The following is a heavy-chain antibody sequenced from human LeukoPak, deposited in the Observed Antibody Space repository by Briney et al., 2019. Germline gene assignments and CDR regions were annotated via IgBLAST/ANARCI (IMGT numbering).Heavy chain of an antibody. J-gene: IGHJ3*02. Sequence: AASVKVSCKASGYTFTSYDINWVRQATGQGLEWMGWINPNSGGTNYAQKFQGRVTMTRDTSISTAYMELSRLRSDDTAVYYCARVLSSFGDDGVRRAFDIWGQGTMVTVSS. CDR2: INPNSGGT. D-gene: IGHD3-10*01. CDR1: GYTFTSYD. V-gene: IGHV1-2*02. CDR3: ARVLSSFGDDGVRRAFDI.